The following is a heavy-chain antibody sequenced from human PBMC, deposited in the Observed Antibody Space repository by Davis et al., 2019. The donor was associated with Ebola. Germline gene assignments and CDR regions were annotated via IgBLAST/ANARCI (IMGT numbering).Heavy chain of an antibody. D-gene: IGHD4-23*01. CDR1: GFTFSNYA. Sequence: GESLKISCAASGFTFSNYAVHWVRQAPGKGLEWVAVIWSDGGNKYYPDSVKGRFTISRDNSKNTLYFQLDSLRAEDTAIYYCAKDSQVETIGAAFDSWGQGTLVTVSS. V-gene: IGHV3-33*06. J-gene: IGHJ4*02. CDR2: IWSDGGNK. CDR3: AKDSQVETIGAAFDS.